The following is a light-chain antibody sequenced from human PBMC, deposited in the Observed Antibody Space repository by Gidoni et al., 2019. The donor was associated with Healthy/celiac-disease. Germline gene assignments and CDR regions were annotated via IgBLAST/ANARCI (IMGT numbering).Light chain of an antibody. J-gene: IGKJ2*01. Sequence: AIQMTQSPSSLSASVGDRVTITCRASQGIRNDLGGYQQKPGKAPKLLSYAASSLQSGVPSRFSGSGSCTDFTLTISSLQPEDFATYYCLQDYNYPYTFGHXTKLEIK. CDR3: LQDYNYPYT. CDR2: AAS. CDR1: QGIRND. V-gene: IGKV1-6*01.